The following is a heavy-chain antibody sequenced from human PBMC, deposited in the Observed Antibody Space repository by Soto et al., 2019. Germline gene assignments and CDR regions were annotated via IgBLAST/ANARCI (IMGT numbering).Heavy chain of an antibody. J-gene: IGHJ6*03. Sequence: QVQLQESGPGLVKPSETLSLTCTVSGGSISSYYWSWIRQPPGKGLEWIGYIYYSGSTNYNPSLKSRVTISVNPPKNQCPPRLRAGTAADTAVYYCARAPARPHGDYVYYYYYMACWGKGTALTVSS. CDR1: GGSISSYY. V-gene: IGHV4-59*01. D-gene: IGHD4-17*01. CDR2: IYYSGST. CDR3: ARAPARPHGDYVYYYYYMAC.